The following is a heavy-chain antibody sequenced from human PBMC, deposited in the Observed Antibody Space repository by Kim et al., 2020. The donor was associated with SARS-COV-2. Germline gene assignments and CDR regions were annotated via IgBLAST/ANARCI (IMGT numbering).Heavy chain of an antibody. Sequence: GGSLRLSCAASGFTFSSYAMHWVRQAPGKGLEWVAVISYDGSNKYYADSVKGRFTISRDNSKNTLYLQMNSLRAEDTAVYYCARAYYDRWGGYFDYWGQGTLVTVSS. D-gene: IGHD3-22*01. J-gene: IGHJ4*02. V-gene: IGHV3-30-3*01. CDR1: GFTFSSYA. CDR2: ISYDGSNK. CDR3: ARAYYDRWGGYFDY.